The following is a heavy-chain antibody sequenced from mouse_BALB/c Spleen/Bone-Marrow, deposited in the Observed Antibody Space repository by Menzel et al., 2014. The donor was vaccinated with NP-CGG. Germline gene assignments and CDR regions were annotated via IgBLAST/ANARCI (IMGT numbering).Heavy chain of an antibody. Sequence: EVQLVESGGGLVRPGGSLKLSCAASGFAFSGYDMSWVRRTPEKRLEWVAYISSGGINTYYPDSVKGRFTISRDNAKNTLYLQMSSLKSEDTAMYYCARQRGYAYAMDYWGQGTSVTVSS. J-gene: IGHJ4*01. D-gene: IGHD2-2*01. CDR2: ISSGGINT. V-gene: IGHV5-12-1*01. CDR3: ARQRGYAYAMDY. CDR1: GFAFSGYD.